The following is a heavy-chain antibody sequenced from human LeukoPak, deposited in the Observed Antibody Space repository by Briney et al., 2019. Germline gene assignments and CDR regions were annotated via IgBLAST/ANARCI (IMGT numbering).Heavy chain of an antibody. CDR1: GFTFRIYS. V-gene: IGHV3-21*06. D-gene: IGHD3-10*01. J-gene: IGHJ4*02. CDR3: VKNRQSGSSDFDY. Sequence: GGSLRLSCVASGFTFRIYSMNWVRQAPGKGLEWVASMSSSSSFITYADSIKGRFTISRDNAKNSLYLQMNSLRAEDTAVYYCVKNRQSGSSDFDYWGQGTLVTVSS. CDR2: MSSSSSFI.